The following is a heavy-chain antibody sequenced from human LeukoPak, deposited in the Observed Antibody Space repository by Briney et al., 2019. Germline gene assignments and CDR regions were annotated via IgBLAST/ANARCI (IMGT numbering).Heavy chain of an antibody. CDR3: ARDGGYYYDSSGYYILYS. V-gene: IGHV1-69*13. J-gene: IGHJ4*02. CDR2: IIPIFGTA. CDR1: GGTFSSYA. Sequence: SVKVSCKASGGTFSSYAISWVRQAPGQGLEWMGGIIPIFGTANYAQKFQGRVTITADESTSTAYMELSSLRSEDTAVYYCARDGGYYYDSSGYYILYSWGQGTLVTVSS. D-gene: IGHD3-22*01.